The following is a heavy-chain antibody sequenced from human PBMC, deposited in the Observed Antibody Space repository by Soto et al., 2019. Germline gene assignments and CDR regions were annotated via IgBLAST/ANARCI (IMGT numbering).Heavy chain of an antibody. J-gene: IGHJ4*02. D-gene: IGHD4-17*01. CDR3: AKDLDNYGDYKIGY. CDR1: GFTFSSYA. V-gene: IGHV3-23*01. CDR2: ISGSGGST. Sequence: GGSLRLSCAASGFTFSSYAMSWVRQAPGKGLEWVSAISGSGGSTYYADSVKGRFTVSRDNSKNTLYLQMNSLRAEDTAVYYCAKDLDNYGDYKIGYWGQGTLVTVSS.